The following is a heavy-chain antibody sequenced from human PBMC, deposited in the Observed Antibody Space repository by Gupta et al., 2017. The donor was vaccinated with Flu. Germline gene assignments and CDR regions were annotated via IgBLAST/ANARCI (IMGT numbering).Heavy chain of an antibody. Sequence: EVQLVESGGGSVPPGGSLRLSCAPSGFTFSSFWLSWVRQAPGKGLEWVANIKEDGSESYYADSLKGRFTISRDNAKNALYLQINSLRAEDTAVYYCAKGGVAFCEAAYWGQGTLVTVSS. D-gene: IGHD6-13*01. V-gene: IGHV3-7*01. CDR2: IKEDGSES. CDR1: GFTFSSFW. J-gene: IGHJ4*02. CDR3: AKGGVAFCEAAY.